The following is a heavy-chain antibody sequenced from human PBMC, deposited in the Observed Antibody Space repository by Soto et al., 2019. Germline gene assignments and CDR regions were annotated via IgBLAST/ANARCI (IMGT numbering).Heavy chain of an antibody. J-gene: IGHJ5*02. Sequence: EVQLLESGGGLVQPGGSLRLSCAASGFTFSSYAMSWVRQAPGKGLEWVSAISGSGGSTYYADSVKGRFTISRDNSKNTLYLQMNSQRAEDTAVYYCAKDTCGGGYCPSNWFDPWGQGTLVTVSS. CDR2: ISGSGGST. CDR3: AKDTCGGGYCPSNWFDP. V-gene: IGHV3-23*01. CDR1: GFTFSSYA. D-gene: IGHD2-15*01.